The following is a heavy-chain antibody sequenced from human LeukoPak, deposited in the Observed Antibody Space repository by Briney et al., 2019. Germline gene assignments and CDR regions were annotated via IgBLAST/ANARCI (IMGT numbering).Heavy chain of an antibody. CDR1: GFTFSSYG. CDR3: ARVLEASTFDP. CDR2: ISYDGSNK. Sequence: GGSLRLSCAASGFTFSSYGMHWVRQAPGKGLEWVAVISYDGSNKYYADSVKGRFTISRDNSNNTLYLQMNSLRAEDTAVYYCARVLEASTFDPWGQGTLVTVSS. D-gene: IGHD1-1*01. V-gene: IGHV3-30*03. J-gene: IGHJ5*02.